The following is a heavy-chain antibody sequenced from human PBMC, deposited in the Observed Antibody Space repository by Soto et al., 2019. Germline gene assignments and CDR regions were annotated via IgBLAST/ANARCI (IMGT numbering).Heavy chain of an antibody. CDR1: GGSISRYY. J-gene: IGHJ5*02. CDR3: ARTNYLSYWFDP. D-gene: IGHD3-16*01. CDR2: IYYSGST. V-gene: IGHV4-59*08. Sequence: SSETMSLTCTVSGGSISRYYWSCIRQPPGKGLEWIGYIYYSGSTYYNPSLKSRVTISVDTSKNQFSLKLSSVTAADTAVYYCARTNYLSYWFDPWGQGTLVTVSS.